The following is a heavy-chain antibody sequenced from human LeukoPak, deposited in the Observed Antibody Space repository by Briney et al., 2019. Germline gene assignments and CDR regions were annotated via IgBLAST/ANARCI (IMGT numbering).Heavy chain of an antibody. D-gene: IGHD3-22*01. V-gene: IGHV1-8*01. Sequence: ASVKVSCKASGYTFTSYDINWVRQATGQGLEWMGWMNPNSGNTGYVQKFQGRVTMTRNTSISTAYMELSSLRSEDTAVYYCAREGLRYYDSSGYYYDYWGQGTLVTVSS. CDR2: MNPNSGNT. J-gene: IGHJ4*02. CDR3: AREGLRYYDSSGYYYDY. CDR1: GYTFTSYD.